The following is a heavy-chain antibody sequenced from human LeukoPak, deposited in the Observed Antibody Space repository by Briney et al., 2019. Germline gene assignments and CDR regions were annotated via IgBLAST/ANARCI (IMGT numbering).Heavy chain of an antibody. V-gene: IGHV3-48*01. D-gene: IGHD5-24*01. CDR2: IGIDSGNT. CDR3: ARDYKYAFDN. Sequence: GGSLRLSCAASGFTFSDYSMNWVRQAPGKGLEWISYIGIDSGNTNYADSVKGRFTISGDKAKNSLYLQMNSLRVEDTAVYYCARDYKYAFDNWGQGTLVAVSS. CDR1: GFTFSDYS. J-gene: IGHJ4*02.